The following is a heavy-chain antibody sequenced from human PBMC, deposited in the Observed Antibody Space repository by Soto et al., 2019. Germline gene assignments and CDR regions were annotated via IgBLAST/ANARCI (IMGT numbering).Heavy chain of an antibody. CDR3: ARDPAMAGYWWFDS. CDR1: GYTFTSYA. CDR2: INAGNGNT. D-gene: IGHD5-18*01. Sequence: ASVKVSCKASGYTFTSYAMHWVRQAPGQRLEWMGWINAGNGNTKYSQKFQGRVTITRDTSASTAYMELSSLRSEDTAVYYCARDPAMAGYWWFDSWGQGTLVTVSS. J-gene: IGHJ5*01. V-gene: IGHV1-3*01.